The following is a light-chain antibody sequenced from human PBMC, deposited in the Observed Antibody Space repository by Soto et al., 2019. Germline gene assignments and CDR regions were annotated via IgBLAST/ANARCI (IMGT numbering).Light chain of an antibody. CDR1: QSVGGTY. CDR3: QQVKAFLPLT. V-gene: IGKV3D-20*02. CDR2: DAS. Sequence: EIVLTQSPVILSLSPGQRATLSCRASQSVGGTYLAWYQQKPGQAPRLLMSDASSRAAGIPDRFSGSGSGTDFTLTISSLQPEDFGTYYCQQVKAFLPLTFGGGTKVEIK. J-gene: IGKJ4*01.